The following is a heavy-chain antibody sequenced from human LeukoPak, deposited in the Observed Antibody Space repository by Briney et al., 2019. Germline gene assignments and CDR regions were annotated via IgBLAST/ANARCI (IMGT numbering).Heavy chain of an antibody. Sequence: SQTLSLTCAISGDSVSNTAAGWSWIRQSPSRGLEWLGRTYYRSKWYNDYAVSVKSRITINPDTSKNQFSLQLNSVTPEDTAVYYCARATHSSSWYDGRRIDYWGQGTLVTVSS. J-gene: IGHJ4*02. D-gene: IGHD6-13*01. V-gene: IGHV6-1*01. CDR2: TYYRSKWYN. CDR1: GDSVSNTAAG. CDR3: ARATHSSSWYDGRRIDY.